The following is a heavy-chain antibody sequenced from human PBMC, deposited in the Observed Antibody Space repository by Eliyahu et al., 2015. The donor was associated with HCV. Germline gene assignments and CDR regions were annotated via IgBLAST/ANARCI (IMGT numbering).Heavy chain of an antibody. Sequence: EVQLLESGGGLVQPGGSLRLSCAASGLMFNSYAMSWVRQAPGKGLEWVSCISNSGGDTYYADAVKGRFTISRDNSKNRLFLQMNSLRAEDTGVYFCAKDFYSINPAAFDIWGQGTVVTVSS. CDR2: ISNSGGDT. CDR3: AKDFYSINPAAFDI. CDR1: GLMFNSYA. V-gene: IGHV3-23*01. D-gene: IGHD6-13*01. J-gene: IGHJ3*02.